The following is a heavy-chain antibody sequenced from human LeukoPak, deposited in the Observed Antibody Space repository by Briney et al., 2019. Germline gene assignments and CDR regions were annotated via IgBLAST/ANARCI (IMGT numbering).Heavy chain of an antibody. CDR1: GGTFSSYA. V-gene: IGHV1-69*01. J-gene: IGHJ4*02. Sequence: SVKGSCKASGGTFSSYAISWVRQAPGQGLEWMGGVIPIFGTANYAQKFQGRVTITADESTSTAYMELSSLRSEDTAVYYCAREDNLGSGSSPNDYWGQGTLVTVSS. CDR3: AREDNLGSGSSPNDY. D-gene: IGHD6-19*01. CDR2: VIPIFGTA.